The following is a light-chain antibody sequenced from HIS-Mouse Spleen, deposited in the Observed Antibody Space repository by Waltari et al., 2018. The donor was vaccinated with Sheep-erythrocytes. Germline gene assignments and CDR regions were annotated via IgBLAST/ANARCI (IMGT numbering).Light chain of an antibody. Sequence: QSALTQPPSASGSPGLSVTLSRTGTSSDFGGYNYVSGSHQHPGKAPKPMIYEVSKRPSGVPVRFSGSKSGNTASLTVSGLQAEDEADYYCSSYAGSNNWVFGGGTKLTVL. CDR3: SSYAGSNNWV. V-gene: IGLV2-8*01. CDR2: EVS. J-gene: IGLJ3*02. CDR1: SSDFGGYNY.